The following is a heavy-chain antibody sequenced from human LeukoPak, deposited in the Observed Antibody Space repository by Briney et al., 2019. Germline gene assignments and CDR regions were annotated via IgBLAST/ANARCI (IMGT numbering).Heavy chain of an antibody. CDR1: GGSISSGSYY. V-gene: IGHV4-61*02. CDR3: ARFSSIAAAFDY. D-gene: IGHD6-13*01. Sequence: SETLSLTCTVSGGSISSGSYYWSWIRQPAGKGLEWIGRIYTSGSTNYNPSLKSRVTMSVDTSKNQFSLNLSSVTAADTAVYYCARFSSIAAAFDYWGLGTLVTVSS. CDR2: IYTSGST. J-gene: IGHJ4*02.